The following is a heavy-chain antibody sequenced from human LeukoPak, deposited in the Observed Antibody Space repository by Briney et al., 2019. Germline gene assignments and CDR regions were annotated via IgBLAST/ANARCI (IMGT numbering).Heavy chain of an antibody. Sequence: ASVKVSCKASGYTFTGYYMHWVRQAPGQGVEWMGWINPNSGGANYAQKFQGRVTMTRDTSISTAYMELSRLRSADTAVYYCAREVVVTATGRGFDYWGQGTLVTVSS. D-gene: IGHD2-15*01. CDR1: GYTFTGYY. CDR3: AREVVVTATGRGFDY. V-gene: IGHV1-2*02. J-gene: IGHJ4*02. CDR2: INPNSGGA.